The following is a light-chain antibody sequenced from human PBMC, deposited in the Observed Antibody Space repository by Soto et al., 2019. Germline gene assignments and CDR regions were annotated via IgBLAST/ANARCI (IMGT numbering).Light chain of an antibody. J-gene: IGLJ1*01. CDR1: SSDVGSYNL. CDR3: QSYDSSLGGSYV. CDR2: EGS. Sequence: QSALSQPASVSGSPGQSITISCTGSSSDVGSYNLVSWYQHHPGKAPKLMIYEGSKRPSGVSNRFSGSKSGNTASLTISGLQTEDEADYYCQSYDSSLGGSYVFGSGTKLTVL. V-gene: IGLV2-23*01.